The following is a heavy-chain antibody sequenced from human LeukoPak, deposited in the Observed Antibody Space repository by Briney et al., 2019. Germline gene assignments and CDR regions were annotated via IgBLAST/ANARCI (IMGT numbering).Heavy chain of an antibody. Sequence: SQTLSLTCAISGDSISSKNAAWNWLRQSPSRGLEWLGRTYYRSKWYYDYAVSVKSRISINPDTSKNRFSLQPNSVTPEDTAVYYCAHGFFYLGMDVWGQGTTVTVSS. D-gene: IGHD2/OR15-2a*01. CDR1: GDSISSKNAA. CDR3: AHGFFYLGMDV. J-gene: IGHJ6*02. V-gene: IGHV6-1*01. CDR2: TYYRSKWYY.